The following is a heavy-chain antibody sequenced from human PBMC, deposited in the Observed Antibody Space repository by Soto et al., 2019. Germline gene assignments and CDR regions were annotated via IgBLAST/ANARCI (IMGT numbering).Heavy chain of an antibody. CDR3: ARDNGMAGSFDP. J-gene: IGHJ5*02. V-gene: IGHV3-48*02. D-gene: IGHD2-8*01. Sequence: GGSLRLSCAASGFTFSSYSMNWARQAPGKGLEWIAYIVSSSTTIFYADSVKGRFTISRDNAKSSLYLQMNSLRDEDTAVYYCARDNGMAGSFDPWGQGTQVTVSS. CDR2: IVSSSTTI. CDR1: GFTFSSYS.